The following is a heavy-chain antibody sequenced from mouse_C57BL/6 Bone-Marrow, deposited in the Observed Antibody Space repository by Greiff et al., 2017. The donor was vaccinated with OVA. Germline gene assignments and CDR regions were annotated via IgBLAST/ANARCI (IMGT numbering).Heavy chain of an antibody. J-gene: IGHJ3*01. CDR3: ARINYYGTPWFAY. CDR1: GYTFTGYW. CDR2: ILPGSGST. Sequence: VQLQQSGAELMKPGASVKLSCKATGYTFTGYWIEWVKQRPGHGLEWIGEILPGSGSTNYNEKFKDKATLTVDKSSSTAYMQLSSLTSEDSAVYYCARINYYGTPWFAYWGQGTLVTVSA. V-gene: IGHV1-9*01. D-gene: IGHD1-1*01.